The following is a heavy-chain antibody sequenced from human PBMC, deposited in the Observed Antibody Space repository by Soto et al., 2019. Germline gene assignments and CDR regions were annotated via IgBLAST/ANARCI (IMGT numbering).Heavy chain of an antibody. CDR3: ARGVAYGDYGSYGMDV. V-gene: IGHV3-7*05. CDR2: IKQDGSEK. J-gene: IGHJ6*02. CDR1: GFTFSSYW. D-gene: IGHD4-17*01. Sequence: PGGSLRLSCAASGFTFSSYWMSWVRQAPGKGLEWVANIKQDGSEKYYVDSVKGRFTISRDNAKNSLYPQMNSLRAEDTAVYYCARGVAYGDYGSYGMDVWGQGTTVTVSS.